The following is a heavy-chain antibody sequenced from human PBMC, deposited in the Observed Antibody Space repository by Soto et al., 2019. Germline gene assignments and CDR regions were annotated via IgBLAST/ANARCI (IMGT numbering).Heavy chain of an antibody. CDR2: ISSSSSTI. V-gene: IGHV3-48*01. CDR3: AKRNWGGWYFDL. Sequence: PGGSLRLSCAASGFTFSSYSMNWVRQAPGKGLEWVSYISSSSSTIYYADSVKGRFTISRDNAKNSLYLQMNSLRAEDTAVYYCAKRNWGGWYFDLWGRGTLVTVSS. D-gene: IGHD7-27*01. CDR1: GFTFSSYS. J-gene: IGHJ2*01.